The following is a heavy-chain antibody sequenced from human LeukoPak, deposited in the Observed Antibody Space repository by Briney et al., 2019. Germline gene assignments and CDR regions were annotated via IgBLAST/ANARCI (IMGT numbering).Heavy chain of an antibody. J-gene: IGHJ4*02. CDR2: TYYRSKWYN. CDR3: ARARNYYDSSAFDY. Sequence: SQTLSLTCAISGDSVSSNSAAWNWIRQSPSRGLEWLGRTYYRSKWYNDYAVSVKSRITINPDTSKNQFSLKLSSVTAADTAVYYCARARNYYDSSAFDYWGQGTLVTVSS. CDR1: GDSVSSNSAA. D-gene: IGHD3-22*01. V-gene: IGHV6-1*01.